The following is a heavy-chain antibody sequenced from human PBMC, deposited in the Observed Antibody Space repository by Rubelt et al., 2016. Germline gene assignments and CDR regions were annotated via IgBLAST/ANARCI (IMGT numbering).Heavy chain of an antibody. J-gene: IGHJ2*01. CDR2: ISYDGSNK. D-gene: IGHD5-18*01. CDR1: GFTFNSYT. V-gene: IGHV3-30*04. CDR3: ARDSGDTAMGTNYWYFDL. Sequence: VESGGGVVQPGRSLRLSCAASGFTFNSYTMHWVRQAPGKGLEWVAVISYDGSNKYYADSVKGRFTISRDNSKNTLYLQMNSLRAEDTAVYYCARDSGDTAMGTNYWYFDLWGRGTLVTVSS.